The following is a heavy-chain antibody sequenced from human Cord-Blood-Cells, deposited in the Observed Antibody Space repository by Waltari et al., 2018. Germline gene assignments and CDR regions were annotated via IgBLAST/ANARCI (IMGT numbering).Heavy chain of an antibody. CDR3: ATMLYYDILTGYFDY. CDR2: IYYSEST. J-gene: IGHJ4*02. CDR1: GGSISSSSYY. Sequence: QLQLQESGPGLVKPSETLSLTCTVSGGSISSSSYYWGWIRQPPGKGLEWIGSIYYSESTYYNPSLKSRVTISVDTSKNQFSLKLSSVTAADTAVYYCATMLYYDILTGYFDYWGQGTLVTVSS. D-gene: IGHD3-9*01. V-gene: IGHV4-39*01.